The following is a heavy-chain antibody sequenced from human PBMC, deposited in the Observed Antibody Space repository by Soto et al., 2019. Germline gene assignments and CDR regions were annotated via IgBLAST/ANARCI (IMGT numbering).Heavy chain of an antibody. D-gene: IGHD3-9*01. CDR2: ISGSGGST. CDR3: AKNGGDILTGPRYYYYYYGMDV. CDR1: GFTFSSYA. J-gene: IGHJ6*02. Sequence: GGSLRLSCAASGFTFSSYAMSWVRQAPGKGLEWVSAISGSGGSTYYADSVKGRFTISRDNSKNTLYLQMNSLRAEDTAVYYCAKNGGDILTGPRYYYYYYGMDVWGQGTTVTVSS. V-gene: IGHV3-23*01.